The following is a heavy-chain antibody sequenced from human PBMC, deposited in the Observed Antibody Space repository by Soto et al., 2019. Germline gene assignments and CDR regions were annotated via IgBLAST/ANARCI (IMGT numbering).Heavy chain of an antibody. V-gene: IGHV3-23*01. CDR2: FDGSVGHK. CDR1: GFSFSNYA. D-gene: IGHD3-3*01. CDR3: AKVVEWLLIKNYFDY. Sequence: GGSLRLSCAASGFSFSNYAVSWVRQAPGKGLEWVSVFDGSVGHKYYTNSVKGRFTISRDNSKNTLYLQMNSLRAEDTAVYYCAKVVEWLLIKNYFDYWGQGTLVTVSS. J-gene: IGHJ4*02.